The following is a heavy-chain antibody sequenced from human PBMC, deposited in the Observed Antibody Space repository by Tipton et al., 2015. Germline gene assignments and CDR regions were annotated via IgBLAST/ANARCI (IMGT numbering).Heavy chain of an antibody. J-gene: IGHJ5*02. D-gene: IGHD3-10*01. V-gene: IGHV4-31*03. CDR2: IYYSGSA. Sequence: TLSLTCTVSGGSISSGVNYWSWIRQHPGKGLEWIGYIYYSGSAFYNPSLTSRVTISIDTSKNQFSLKLTSVTAADTAVYYCAREGLGSYYNWFDPWGQGTLVTVSS. CDR3: AREGLGSYYNWFDP. CDR1: GGSISSGVNY.